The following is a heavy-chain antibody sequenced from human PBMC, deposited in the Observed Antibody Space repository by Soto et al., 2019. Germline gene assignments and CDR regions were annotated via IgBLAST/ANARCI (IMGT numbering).Heavy chain of an antibody. D-gene: IGHD3-16*01. CDR1: GFTFSRHG. CDR2: LTSSGGTT. Sequence: EVQLLESGGGLVQPGGSLRLSCAASGFTFSRHGMSWVRQAPGKGLEWVSALTSSGGTTYYADSVKGRFTISRDNSKNTLYLQMNSLIVEDTAVYYCAKVMGGWVPLFYFDYWGQGALVTVSS. CDR3: AKVMGGWVPLFYFDY. J-gene: IGHJ4*02. V-gene: IGHV3-23*01.